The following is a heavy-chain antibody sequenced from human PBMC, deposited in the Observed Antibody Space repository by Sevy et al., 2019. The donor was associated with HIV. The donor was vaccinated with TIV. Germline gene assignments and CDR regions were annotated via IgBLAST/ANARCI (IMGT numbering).Heavy chain of an antibody. V-gene: IGHV1-2*02. CDR3: VRDDRDGYFDY. Sequence: ASVKVSCKASGYTFTGYYMHWERQAPGRGLEWMGWINPDSDGPNYAPKFQGRVTLTRDTSISTAYMELSRLKSDDTAVYYCVRDDRDGYFDYWGQGTLVTVSS. J-gene: IGHJ4*02. CDR2: INPDSDGP. CDR1: GYTFTGYY.